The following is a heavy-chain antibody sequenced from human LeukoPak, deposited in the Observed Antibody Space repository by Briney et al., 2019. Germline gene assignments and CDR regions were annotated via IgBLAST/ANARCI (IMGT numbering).Heavy chain of an antibody. D-gene: IGHD5-18*01. J-gene: IGHJ4*02. CDR1: GFTFSSYA. Sequence: GRSLRLSCAASGFTFSSYAMHWVRQAPGKGLEWVAVISYDGSNKYYADSVKGRFTISRDNSKSTLYLQMNSLRAEDTAVYYCAREKAKYSYGPFDYWGQGTLVTVSS. CDR3: AREKAKYSYGPFDY. CDR2: ISYDGSNK. V-gene: IGHV3-30-3*01.